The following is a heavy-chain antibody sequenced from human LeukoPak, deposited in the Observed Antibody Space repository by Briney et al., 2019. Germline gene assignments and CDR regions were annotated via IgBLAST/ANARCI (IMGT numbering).Heavy chain of an antibody. J-gene: IGHJ4*02. CDR2: ISGSGGST. Sequence: GGSLRLSCAASGFTFSSYAMSWVRQAPGKGLEGVSAISGSGGSTYYADSVKGRFTISRDNSKNTLYLQMNSLRAEGTAVYYCAKILDSSGYYYLGTFDYWGQGTLVTVSS. CDR1: GFTFSSYA. V-gene: IGHV3-23*01. D-gene: IGHD3-22*01. CDR3: AKILDSSGYYYLGTFDY.